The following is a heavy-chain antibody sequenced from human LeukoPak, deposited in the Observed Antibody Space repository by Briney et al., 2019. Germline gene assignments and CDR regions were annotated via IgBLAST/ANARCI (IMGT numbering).Heavy chain of an antibody. CDR2: INHSGST. CDR3: ARAEMATIGRALDY. D-gene: IGHD5-24*01. J-gene: IGHJ4*02. V-gene: IGHV4-34*01. Sequence: KPSETLSLTCAVSGGSFSGYYWSWLRQPPRKGLEWLGEINHSGSTNYNPSLNSRVTISVYMYKNQYSLTLTSIPAAAAAVSSFARAEMATIGRALDYWGEGTLVTVSS. CDR1: GGSFSGYY.